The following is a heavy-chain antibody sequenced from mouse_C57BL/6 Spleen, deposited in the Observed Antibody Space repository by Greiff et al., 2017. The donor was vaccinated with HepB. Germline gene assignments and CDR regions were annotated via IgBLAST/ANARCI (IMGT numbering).Heavy chain of an antibody. CDR1: GYTFTSYW. D-gene: IGHD2-5*01. CDR3: ARSDYYSNSAWFAY. CDR2: IYPSDSET. V-gene: IGHV1-61*01. Sequence: QVHVKQPGAELVRPGSSVKLSCKASGYTFTSYWMDWVKQRPGQGLEWIGNIYPSDSETHYNQKFKDKATLTVDKSSSTAYMQLSSLTSEDSAVYYCARSDYYSNSAWFAYWGQGTLVTVSA. J-gene: IGHJ3*01.